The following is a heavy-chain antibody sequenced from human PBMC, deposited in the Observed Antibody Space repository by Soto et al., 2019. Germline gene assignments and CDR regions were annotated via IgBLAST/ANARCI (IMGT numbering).Heavy chain of an antibody. CDR2: IYWDGGGV. Sequence: VQLAESGGGLVQPGESLRLSCVGSGIMLQDYAMHWVRQVPGRGLEWVAGIYWDGGGVDYADSVKGRFTTSRDNGKNSLYLEMNSLRVDDTAVYYCTKDILAGGADVWGQGTSVTVSS. CDR1: GIMLQDYA. J-gene: IGHJ6*02. D-gene: IGHD3-3*02. V-gene: IGHV3-9*01. CDR3: TKDILAGGADV.